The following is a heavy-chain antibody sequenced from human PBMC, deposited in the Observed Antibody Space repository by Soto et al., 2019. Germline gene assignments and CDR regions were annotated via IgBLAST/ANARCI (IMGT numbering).Heavy chain of an antibody. CDR2: IKYSGNT. V-gene: IGHV4-39*01. J-gene: IGHJ4*02. Sequence: PSETLSLTCTVSGGSISSSSHYWGWVRQPPGKGLEWIASIKYSGNTYYNPSLKSRVTISVDTSKNQFSLKLSSVTAADTAVYYCATLWFGEGNYWGQGTLVTVSS. CDR1: GGSISSSSHY. D-gene: IGHD3-10*01. CDR3: ATLWFGEGNY.